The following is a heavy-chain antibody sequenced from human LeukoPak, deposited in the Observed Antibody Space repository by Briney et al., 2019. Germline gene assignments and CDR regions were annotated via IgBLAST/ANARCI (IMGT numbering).Heavy chain of an antibody. Sequence: PGRSLRLSCAASGFTFSGYGMHWVRQAPGKGLEWVAVISYDGSHKYYADCVKGRFTISRDSSKNTLYLQMNSLRAEDTAVYYCARAQYSSSYFQHWGHGTLVTVSS. J-gene: IGHJ1*01. CDR3: ARAQYSSSYFQH. V-gene: IGHV3-30*03. CDR2: ISYDGSHK. D-gene: IGHD6-6*01. CDR1: GFTFSGYG.